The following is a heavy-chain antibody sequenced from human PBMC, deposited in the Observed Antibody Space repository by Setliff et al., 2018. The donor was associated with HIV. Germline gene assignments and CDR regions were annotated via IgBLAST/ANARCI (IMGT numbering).Heavy chain of an antibody. CDR3: ARQFRYPNRAVAGVDY. J-gene: IGHJ4*02. Sequence: SETLSLTCTVSGGSISSYYWSWIRQPPGKGLEWIGNLFYNGNTYYNPSLKSRVTISVDTSKNQFSLKLSSVTAADTAIYFCARQFRYPNRAVAGVDYWGQGTLVTVSS. CDR2: LFYNGNT. CDR1: GGSISSYY. V-gene: IGHV4-59*04. D-gene: IGHD6-19*01.